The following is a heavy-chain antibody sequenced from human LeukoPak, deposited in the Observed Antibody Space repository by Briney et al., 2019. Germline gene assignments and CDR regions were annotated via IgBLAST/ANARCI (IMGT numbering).Heavy chain of an antibody. CDR3: ARTQSLRDSFYGY. V-gene: IGHV1-8*03. CDR1: GYTFTSFD. J-gene: IGHJ4*02. D-gene: IGHD3-9*01. Sequence: ASVKVSCKASGYTFTSFDINWVRQATGQGLEWMGWMNPNSGNTGYARKFQGRVTITRNTSISTAYLELSSLRSEDTAVYYCARTQSLRDSFYGYWGQGTLVTVSS. CDR2: MNPNSGNT.